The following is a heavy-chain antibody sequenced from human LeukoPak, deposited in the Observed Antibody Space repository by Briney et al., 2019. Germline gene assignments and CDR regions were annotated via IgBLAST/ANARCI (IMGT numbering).Heavy chain of an antibody. V-gene: IGHV3-23*01. Sequence: RGSLRLSCAASGFTFSSYAMSWVRQAPGKGLEWVSAISGSGGSTYYADSVKGRFTISRDNSKNTLYLQMNSLRAEDTAVYYCAKGIGYCSSTSCSAPVDPWGQGTLVTVSS. D-gene: IGHD2-2*01. J-gene: IGHJ5*02. CDR1: GFTFSSYA. CDR3: AKGIGYCSSTSCSAPVDP. CDR2: ISGSGGST.